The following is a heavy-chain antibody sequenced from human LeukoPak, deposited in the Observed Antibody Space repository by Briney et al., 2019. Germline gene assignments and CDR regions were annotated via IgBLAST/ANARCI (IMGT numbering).Heavy chain of an antibody. CDR1: GGSISSYY. CDR2: LYTSGST. J-gene: IGHJ3*02. V-gene: IGHV4-4*07. D-gene: IGHD6-19*01. CDR3: ARVADHSSGWYGYAFDI. Sequence: PSETLSLTCTVSGGSISSYYWSWIRQPAGKGLEWIGRLYTSGSTNYNPSLKSRVTMSVDTSKNQFSLKPSSVTAADTAVYYCARVADHSSGWYGYAFDIWGQGTMVTVSS.